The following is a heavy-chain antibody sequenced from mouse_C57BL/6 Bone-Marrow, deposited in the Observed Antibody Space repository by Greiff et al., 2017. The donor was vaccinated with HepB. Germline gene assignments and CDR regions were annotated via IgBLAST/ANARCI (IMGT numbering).Heavy chain of an antibody. CDR2: IYPGNSDT. D-gene: IGHD2-2*01. J-gene: IGHJ4*01. CDR1: GYTFTSYW. V-gene: IGHV1-5*01. CDR3: TRRGEPIYYGYDDAMDY. Sequence: EVQLQQSGTVLARPGASVKMSCKTSGYTFTSYWMHWVKQRPGQGLEWIGAIYPGNSDTSYNQKFKGKAKLTAVTSASTAYMELSSLTNEDSAVYDCTRRGEPIYYGYDDAMDYWGQGTSVTVSS.